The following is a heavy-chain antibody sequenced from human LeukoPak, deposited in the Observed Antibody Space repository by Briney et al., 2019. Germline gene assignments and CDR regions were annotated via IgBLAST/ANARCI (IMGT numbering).Heavy chain of an antibody. Sequence: GGSLRLSCAASGFTFSSFDMNWVRQAPGKGLEWVSYISSSGRSVYYADSVKGRFTISRDNAKNSLYLQMNSLRAEDTAAYYCARDYGGNPGYWGQGTLVTVSS. J-gene: IGHJ4*02. D-gene: IGHD4-23*01. CDR3: ARDYGGNPGY. V-gene: IGHV3-48*03. CDR2: ISSSGRSV. CDR1: GFTFSSFD.